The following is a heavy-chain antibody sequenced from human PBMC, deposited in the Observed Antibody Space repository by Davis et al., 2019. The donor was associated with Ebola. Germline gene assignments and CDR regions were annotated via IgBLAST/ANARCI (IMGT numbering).Heavy chain of an antibody. CDR1: GFTFGDYA. V-gene: IGHV3-49*04. Sequence: GESLKISCTASGFTFGDYAMSWVRQAPGRGLEWVGFIRSKAYGGTTEYAASVKGRFTISSDDSKSIAYLQMNSLKTEDTAVYYCTRYAYYYDSSGLGDYWGQGTLVTVSS. CDR3: TRYAYYYDSSGLGDY. CDR2: IRSKAYGGTT. D-gene: IGHD3-22*01. J-gene: IGHJ4*02.